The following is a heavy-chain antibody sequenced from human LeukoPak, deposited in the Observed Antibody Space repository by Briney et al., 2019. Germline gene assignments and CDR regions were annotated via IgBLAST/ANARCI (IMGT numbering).Heavy chain of an antibody. CDR2: IYYSGST. D-gene: IGHD3-10*01. J-gene: IGHJ3*02. CDR1: GGSISSYY. CDR3: ARENTMVRGAFDAFDI. V-gene: IGHV4-59*01. Sequence: SQTLSLTCTVSGGSISSYYWSWIRQPPGKGVEWRGYIYYSGSTNYNPSLKSRVTVSVDTSNNQFSLKLSSVTAADTAVYYCARENTMVRGAFDAFDIWGQGTMVTVSS.